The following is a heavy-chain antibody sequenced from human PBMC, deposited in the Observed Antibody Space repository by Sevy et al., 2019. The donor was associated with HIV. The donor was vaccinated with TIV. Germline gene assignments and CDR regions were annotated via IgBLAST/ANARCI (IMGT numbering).Heavy chain of an antibody. CDR1: GFTFSSYG. CDR2: IWYDGSNK. V-gene: IGHV3-33*01. J-gene: IGHJ4*02. CDR3: ARDNYYDSSFDY. D-gene: IGHD3-22*01. Sequence: GGSLRLSCAASGFTFSSYGMHWVRQAPGKGLEWVAVIWYDGSNKYYADSVKGRFTISGDNSKNTLYLQMNSLRAEDTAVYYCARDNYYDSSFDYWGQGTLVTVSS.